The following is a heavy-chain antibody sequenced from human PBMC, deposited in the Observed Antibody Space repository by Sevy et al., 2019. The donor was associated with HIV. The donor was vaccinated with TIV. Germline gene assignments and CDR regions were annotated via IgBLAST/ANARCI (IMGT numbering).Heavy chain of an antibody. CDR1: GFTFTSSA. CDR2: IVVGSGNT. Sequence: ASVKVSCKASGFTFTSSAVQWVRQARGQRLEWIGWIVVGSGNTNYAQKFQERVTITRDMSTSTAYMELSSLRSEDTAVYYCAADDCSGGSCYYYYYGMDVWGQGTTVIVSS. J-gene: IGHJ6*02. V-gene: IGHV1-58*01. CDR3: AADDCSGGSCYYYYYGMDV. D-gene: IGHD2-15*01.